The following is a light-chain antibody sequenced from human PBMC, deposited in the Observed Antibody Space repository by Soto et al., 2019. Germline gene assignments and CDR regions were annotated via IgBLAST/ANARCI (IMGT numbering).Light chain of an antibody. CDR1: NSDVGSYKY. CDR2: DVI. J-gene: IGLJ3*02. CDR3: NSYASSNTWV. V-gene: IGLV2-14*01. Sequence: QSVLTQPASVSGSPGQSITISCTGTNSDVGSYKYVSWYQQHPGKAPKLIIYDVINRPSGVSDRFSGSKSGNTASLTISGLQAEDEADYYCNSYASSNTWVFGGGTQLTVL.